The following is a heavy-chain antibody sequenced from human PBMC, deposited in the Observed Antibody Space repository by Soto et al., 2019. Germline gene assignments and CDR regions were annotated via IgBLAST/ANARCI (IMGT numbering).Heavy chain of an antibody. V-gene: IGHV1-3*04. Sequence: QVPLVQSGAEVKKPGASVKVSCKASGYSFTTFDLHWVRQAPGQRLEWMGWIDTASGKSKYSEIFQGRVTITGDTSATTAYMERSSLRFEVMAVYYCAMSRGWWAFDYWGQGTLITVSS. CDR2: IDTASGKS. J-gene: IGHJ4*01. CDR3: AMSRGWWAFDY. CDR1: GYSFTTFD. D-gene: IGHD6-19*01.